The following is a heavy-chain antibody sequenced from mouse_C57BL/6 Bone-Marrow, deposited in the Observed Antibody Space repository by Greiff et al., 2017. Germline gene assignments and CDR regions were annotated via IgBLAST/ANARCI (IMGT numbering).Heavy chain of an antibody. CDR3: ARNWDYAMDY. Sequence: EVKLMESGGGLVQPGGSLKLSCAASGFTFSDYGMAWVRQAPRKGPEWVAFISNLAYSIYYADTVTGRFTISRENAKNTLYLEMSSLRSEDTAMYYCARNWDYAMDYWGQGTSVTVSS. CDR2: ISNLAYSI. V-gene: IGHV5-15*01. CDR1: GFTFSDYG. D-gene: IGHD4-1*01. J-gene: IGHJ4*01.